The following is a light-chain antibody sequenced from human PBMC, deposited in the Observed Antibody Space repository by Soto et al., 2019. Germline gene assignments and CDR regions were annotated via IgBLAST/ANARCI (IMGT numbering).Light chain of an antibody. CDR2: AAS. CDR3: QRNDSSPWT. J-gene: IGKJ1*01. V-gene: IGKV1-27*01. Sequence: DIQMTQSPSSLSASVRDRVTITCRASQGISNYLAWYQQKPGKVPKLLIYAASTLQSGVPCRFSGSGSGTDFTLAISSLQPEDVATYYCQRNDSSPWTFGQGTKVEIK. CDR1: QGISNY.